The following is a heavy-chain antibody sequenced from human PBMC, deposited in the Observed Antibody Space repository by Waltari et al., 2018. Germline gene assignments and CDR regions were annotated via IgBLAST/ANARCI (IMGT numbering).Heavy chain of an antibody. CDR1: GYSISSGYY. CDR3: ARLDYDYYYGMDV. Sequence: QVQLQESGPGLVKPSETLSLTCAVSGYSISSGYYWGWIRQPPGKGLEWIGSIYHSGCTYYNPSLKSRVTISVDTSKNQFSLKLSSVTAADTAVYYCARLDYDYYYGMDVWGQGTTVTVSS. V-gene: IGHV4-38-2*01. J-gene: IGHJ6*02. CDR2: IYHSGCT. D-gene: IGHD1-1*01.